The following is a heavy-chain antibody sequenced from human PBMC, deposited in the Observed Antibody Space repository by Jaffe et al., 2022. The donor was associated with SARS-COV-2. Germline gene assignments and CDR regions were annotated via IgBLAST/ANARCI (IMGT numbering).Heavy chain of an antibody. CDR1: GGSISSSSHY. J-gene: IGHJ5*02. D-gene: IGHD3-22*01. CDR2: IYYRGTT. CDR3: AVPSGYYYHWFDP. V-gene: IGHV4-39*01. Sequence: QLQLQESGPGLVKPSETLSLTCTVSGGSISSSSHYWGWIRQSPGKGLEWIGNIYYRGTTYYNPSLKSRVTISVDTSKNQFSVRLSSVTAADTAVYYCAVPSGYYYHWFDPWGQGTQVTVSS.